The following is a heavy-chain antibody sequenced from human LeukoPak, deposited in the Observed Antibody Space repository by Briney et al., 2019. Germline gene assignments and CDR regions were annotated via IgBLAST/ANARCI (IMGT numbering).Heavy chain of an antibody. CDR3: ASYTIRDAFDI. V-gene: IGHV4-30-4*01. J-gene: IGHJ3*02. Sequence: SETLSLTCTVSGGSISSGDYYWSWIRQPPGKGLEWIGYIYYSGNTYYNPSLKSRVTISVDTSKNQFSLKLSSVTAADTAVYYCASYTIRDAFDIWGQGTMVTVSS. CDR2: IYYSGNT. D-gene: IGHD2-2*02. CDR1: GGSISSGDYY.